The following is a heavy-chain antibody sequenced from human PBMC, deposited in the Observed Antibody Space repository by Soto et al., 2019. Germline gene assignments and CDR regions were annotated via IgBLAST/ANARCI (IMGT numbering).Heavy chain of an antibody. D-gene: IGHD6-19*01. CDR1: GFTFISYG. CDR3: AKDAGYSSGWYGGYYYYGMDV. CDR2: ISYDGSNK. V-gene: IGHV3-30*18. Sequence: LRLSCAASGFTFISYGMHWVRQAPGKGLEWVAVISYDGSNKYYADSVKGRFTISRDNSKNTLYLQMNSLRAEDTAVYYCAKDAGYSSGWYGGYYYYGMDVWGQGTTVTVSS. J-gene: IGHJ6*02.